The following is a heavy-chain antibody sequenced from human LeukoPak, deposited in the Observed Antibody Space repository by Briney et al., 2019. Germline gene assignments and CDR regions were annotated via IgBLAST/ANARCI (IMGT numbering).Heavy chain of an antibody. CDR3: ARSEDYFDY. J-gene: IGHJ4*02. V-gene: IGHV4-34*01. CDR2: INHSGST. Sequence: SETLSLTCAAYGGSFSGYYWSWIRQPPGKGLEWIGEINHSGSTNYNPSLKSRVTISVDTSKNQFSLKLSSVTAADTAVYYCARSEDYFDYWGQGTLVTVSS. CDR1: GGSFSGYY.